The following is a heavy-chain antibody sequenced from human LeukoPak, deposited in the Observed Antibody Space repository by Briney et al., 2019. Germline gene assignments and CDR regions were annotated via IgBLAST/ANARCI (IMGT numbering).Heavy chain of an antibody. CDR2: IYSGGST. D-gene: IGHD3-3*01. Sequence: GGSLRLSCAASGFTVSSNYMSWVRQASGKGLEWVSVIYSGGSTYYADSVKGRFTISRDNSKNTLYLQMNSLRAEDTAVYYCATRYYDFWSGYYTYYYYMDVWGKGTTVTVSS. CDR1: GFTVSSNY. CDR3: ATRYYDFWSGYYTYYYYMDV. J-gene: IGHJ6*03. V-gene: IGHV3-53*01.